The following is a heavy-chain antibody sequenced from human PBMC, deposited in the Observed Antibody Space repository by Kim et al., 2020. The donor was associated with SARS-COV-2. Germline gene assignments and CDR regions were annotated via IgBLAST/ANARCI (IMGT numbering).Heavy chain of an antibody. V-gene: IGHV5-51*01. CDR3: ARWGIVGATWAFDI. Sequence: SPSFQGQVTLSADKSISTAYLQWSSLKASDTAMYYCARWGIVGATWAFDIWGQGTMVTVSS. J-gene: IGHJ3*02. D-gene: IGHD1-26*01.